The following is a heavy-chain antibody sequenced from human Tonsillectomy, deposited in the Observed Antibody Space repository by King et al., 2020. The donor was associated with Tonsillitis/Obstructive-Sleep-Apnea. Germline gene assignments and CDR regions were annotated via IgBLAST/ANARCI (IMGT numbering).Heavy chain of an antibody. D-gene: IGHD7-27*01. J-gene: IGHJ4*02. CDR2: ISGSGGSI. Sequence: EVRLVESGGGLVQPGGSLRLSCAASGFTFSSYAMSWVRQAPGKGLEWVSVISGSGGSIYYADSVKGRFTISRDNSRNTVYLQMNSLRGEDTAVYYCVKGGPANWGLEYFDYWGQGTLVTVSS. CDR1: GFTFSSYA. CDR3: VKGGPANWGLEYFDY. V-gene: IGHV3-23*04.